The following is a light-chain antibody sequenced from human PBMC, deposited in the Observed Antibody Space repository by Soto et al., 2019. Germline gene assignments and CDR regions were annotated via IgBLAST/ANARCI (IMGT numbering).Light chain of an antibody. V-gene: IGKV3-20*01. J-gene: IGKJ2*01. CDR1: QSVSSNY. Sequence: EIVLTQSPGTLSLSPWERVTLSCRASQSVSSNYLAWYQQKPGQAPRLLIYGASSRATGIPDRFSGSGSGTDFTLTISRLEPEDFAVYYCQQYGNSPYTFGQGTKLEIK. CDR3: QQYGNSPYT. CDR2: GAS.